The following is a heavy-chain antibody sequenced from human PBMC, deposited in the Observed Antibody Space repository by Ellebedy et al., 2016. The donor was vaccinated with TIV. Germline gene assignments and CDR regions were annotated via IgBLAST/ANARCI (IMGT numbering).Heavy chain of an antibody. D-gene: IGHD5-18*01. J-gene: IGHJ6*02. CDR1: GFSLSTSGMC. CDR2: IDWDDDK. Sequence: SGPTLVKPTQTLTLTCTFSGFSLSTSGMCVSWIRQPPGKALEWLALIDWDDDKYYSTSLKTRLTISKDTSKNQVVLTMTNMDPVDTATYYCARMSGTAMAPAAYGMDVWGQGTTVTVSS. CDR3: ARMSGTAMAPAAYGMDV. V-gene: IGHV2-70*01.